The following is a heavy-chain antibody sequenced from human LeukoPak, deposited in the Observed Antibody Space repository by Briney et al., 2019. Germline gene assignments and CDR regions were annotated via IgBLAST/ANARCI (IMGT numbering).Heavy chain of an antibody. Sequence: GGSLRLSCAASGFTFSSYGMHWVRQAPGKGLEWVAFIRYDGSNKYYADSVKGRFTISRDNSKNTLYLQMNSLRAEDTAVYYCAKDYRSSRWQYYYYYYYMHVWGKGTTVTVSS. CDR2: IRYDGSNK. CDR3: AKDYRSSRWQYYYYYYYMHV. D-gene: IGHD6-13*01. J-gene: IGHJ6*03. V-gene: IGHV3-30*02. CDR1: GFTFSSYG.